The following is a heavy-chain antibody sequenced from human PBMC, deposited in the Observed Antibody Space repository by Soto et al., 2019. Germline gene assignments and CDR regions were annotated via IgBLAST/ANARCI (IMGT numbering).Heavy chain of an antibody. V-gene: IGHV3-9*01. Sequence: EVQLVESGGGLVQPGRSLRLSCAASGFSFGDYAMQWVRQVPGKGLEWVSSISWNGESIGYADSVKGRFTISRDNGKKSVYLQMNSLRGEDTALYYCAKDVGSSGWYDGFDSWGQGTLDTVS. D-gene: IGHD6-19*01. CDR1: GFSFGDYA. CDR3: AKDVGSSGWYDGFDS. J-gene: IGHJ4*02. CDR2: ISWNGESI.